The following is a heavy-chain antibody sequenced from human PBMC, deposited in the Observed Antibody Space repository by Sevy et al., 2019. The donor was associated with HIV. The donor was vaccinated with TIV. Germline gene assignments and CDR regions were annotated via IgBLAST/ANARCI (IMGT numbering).Heavy chain of an antibody. J-gene: IGHJ3*02. CDR3: AANYYDSSGYYYADAFDI. D-gene: IGHD3-22*01. CDR1: GFTFSSYA. CDR2: ISYDGSNK. Sequence: GGSLRLSCAASGFTFSSYAMHWVRQAPGKGLEWVAVISYDGSNKYYADSVKGRFTISRDNSKNTLYLQMNSLRAEDTAVYYRAANYYDSSGYYYADAFDIWGQGTMVTVSS. V-gene: IGHV3-30-3*01.